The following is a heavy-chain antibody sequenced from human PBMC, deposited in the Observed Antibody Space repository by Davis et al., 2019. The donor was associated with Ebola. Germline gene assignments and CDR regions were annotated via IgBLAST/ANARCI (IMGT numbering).Heavy chain of an antibody. CDR2: IYTSGST. V-gene: IGHV4-4*07. J-gene: IGHJ5*02. Sequence: PSETLSLTCTVSGGSISSYYWSWIRQPPGKGLEWIGRIYTSGSTNYNPSLKSRVTMSVDTSKNQFSLKLSSVTAADTAVYYCARDPGIAAAYNWFDPWGQGTLVTVSS. CDR1: GGSISSYY. D-gene: IGHD6-13*01. CDR3: ARDPGIAAAYNWFDP.